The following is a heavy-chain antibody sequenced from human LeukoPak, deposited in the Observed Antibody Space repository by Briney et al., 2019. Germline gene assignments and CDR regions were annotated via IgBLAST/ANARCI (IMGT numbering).Heavy chain of an antibody. J-gene: IGHJ6*02. CDR3: ARAVLYYYYGMDV. CDR2: ISSSGGTI. CDR1: GFTFSCYE. Sequence: GGSLRFSCAASGFTFSCYEMNWVRQAPGKGLEWVSYISSSGGTIYYADSVKGRFTISRDNAKNSLYLQMNSLRAEDTAAYYCARAVLYYYYGMDVWGQGTTVTVSS. V-gene: IGHV3-48*03.